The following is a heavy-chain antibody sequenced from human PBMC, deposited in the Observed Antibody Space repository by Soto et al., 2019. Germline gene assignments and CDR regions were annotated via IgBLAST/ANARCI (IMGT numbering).Heavy chain of an antibody. CDR3: SRAHVYGDYVGSWFDP. CDR1: GFSLSNARMG. D-gene: IGHD4-17*01. V-gene: IGHV2-26*01. Sequence: KESGPVLVKPTETLTLTCTVSGFSLSNARMGVSWIRQPPGEALEWLAHIFSNDEKSYSTSLKSSLTISKDTSKSQVVLTMTNMDPVDTATYYCSRAHVYGDYVGSWFDPWGQGTLVTVSS. CDR2: IFSNDEK. J-gene: IGHJ5*02.